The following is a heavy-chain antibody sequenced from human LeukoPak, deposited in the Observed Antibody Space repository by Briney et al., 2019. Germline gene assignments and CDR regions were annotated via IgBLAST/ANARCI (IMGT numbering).Heavy chain of an antibody. CDR3: ASGLGGGWFPNYYYYMDV. V-gene: IGHV4-34*01. D-gene: IGHD6-19*01. J-gene: IGHJ6*03. CDR2: INHSGST. Sequence: SETLSLTCAVYGGSFSGYYWTWIRQPPGKGLEWIGEINHSGSTNYNPSLKSRVTISVDTSKNQFSLKLSSVTAADTAVYYCASGLGGGWFPNYYYYMDVWGKGTTVTVSS. CDR1: GGSFSGYY.